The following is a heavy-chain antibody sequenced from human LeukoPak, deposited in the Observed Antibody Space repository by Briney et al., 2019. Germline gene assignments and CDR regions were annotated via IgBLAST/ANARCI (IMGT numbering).Heavy chain of an antibody. D-gene: IGHD1-1*01. Sequence: ASVKVSCKASGYTFTSYDITWVRQATGQGLEWMGWMNPNSGNTGYAQKFQGRVTITRNTSISTAYMELSSLRSEDTAVYYCARGSTGTFWDFDYWGQGTLVTVSS. CDR1: GYTFTSYD. CDR3: ARGSTGTFWDFDY. V-gene: IGHV1-8*03. J-gene: IGHJ4*02. CDR2: MNPNSGNT.